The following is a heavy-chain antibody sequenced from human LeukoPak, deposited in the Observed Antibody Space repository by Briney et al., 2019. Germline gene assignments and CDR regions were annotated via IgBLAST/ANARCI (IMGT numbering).Heavy chain of an antibody. J-gene: IGHJ5*02. CDR1: GYTLTDYY. D-gene: IGHD3-22*01. Sequence: ASVKVSCKASGYTLTDYYMHWVRQAPGQGLEWMGIINPSGGSTSYAQKFQGRVTMTRDTSTSTVYMELSSLRSEDTAVYYCARTAFAYYYDSSGSGANNWFDPWGQGTLVTVSS. V-gene: IGHV1-46*01. CDR2: INPSGGST. CDR3: ARTAFAYYYDSSGSGANNWFDP.